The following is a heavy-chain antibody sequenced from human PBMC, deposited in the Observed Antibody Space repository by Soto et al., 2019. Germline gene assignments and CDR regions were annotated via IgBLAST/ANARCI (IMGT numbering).Heavy chain of an antibody. Sequence: ASVKVSCKASGYIFTSDYIHWVRQAPGQGLEWMGIFNPNGGSTNYAQKFQGRGTMTRDTSTSTVYMELRSLRSEDTAVYYCTRGSATYNHFDYWGQGTLVTVSS. D-gene: IGHD1-1*01. CDR3: TRGSATYNHFDY. J-gene: IGHJ4*02. V-gene: IGHV1-46*03. CDR1: GYIFTSDY. CDR2: FNPNGGST.